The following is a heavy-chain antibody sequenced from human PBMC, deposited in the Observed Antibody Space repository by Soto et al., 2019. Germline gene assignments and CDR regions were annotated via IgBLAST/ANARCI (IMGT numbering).Heavy chain of an antibody. CDR1: GYTFTSYA. Sequence: QVQLVQSGAEVKKPGASVKVSCKAHGYTFTSYAIGWVRQAPGQGLEWMGRINAYNGKTNDSQKLHGRVTMPTDTSTSTAYMEPGSLRSDDTAVYYCAREGPPEDYWGHGTLVTVSS. V-gene: IGHV1-18*01. J-gene: IGHJ4*01. CDR2: INAYNGKT. CDR3: AREGPPEDY.